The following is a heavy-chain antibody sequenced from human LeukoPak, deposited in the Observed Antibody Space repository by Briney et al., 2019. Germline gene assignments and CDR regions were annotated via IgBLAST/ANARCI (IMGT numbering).Heavy chain of an antibody. CDR1: GFTFSGSA. D-gene: IGHD3-22*01. J-gene: IGHJ4*02. Sequence: GGSLRLSCAASGFTFSGSAMHWVRQASGKGLEWVGRIRSKPNSYTTAYAPSVKGRFTVSRDDSQNTAYLQMNSLKTEDTAVYYCARHPNDYYDSSGYVDYWGQGTLVTVSS. V-gene: IGHV3-73*01. CDR2: IRSKPNSYTT. CDR3: ARHPNDYYDSSGYVDY.